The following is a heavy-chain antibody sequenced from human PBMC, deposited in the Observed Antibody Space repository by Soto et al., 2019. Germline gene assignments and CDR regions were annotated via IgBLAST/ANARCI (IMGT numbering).Heavy chain of an antibody. Sequence: GGSLRLSCAASGFTFSSYGMHWFRQAPGKGLEWVAVISYDGSNKYYADSVKGRFTISRDNSKNTLYLQMNSLRAEDTAVYYCAKDTLDYDFWSGYYFDYWGQGTLVTVSS. CDR3: AKDTLDYDFWSGYYFDY. D-gene: IGHD3-3*01. V-gene: IGHV3-30*18. CDR1: GFTFSSYG. J-gene: IGHJ4*02. CDR2: ISYDGSNK.